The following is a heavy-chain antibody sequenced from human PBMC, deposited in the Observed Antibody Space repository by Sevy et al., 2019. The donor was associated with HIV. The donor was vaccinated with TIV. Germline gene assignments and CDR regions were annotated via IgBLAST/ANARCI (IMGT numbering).Heavy chain of an antibody. CDR3: GRVGFDSRGSYNGGGYFDY. V-gene: IGHV3-53*01. Sequence: GGSLRLSCAASGFTVSSNYMNWVRQAPGKGLEWVSIIYSGGSTYYADSVKGRFTISRDNSKNTLYLQMNSLRAEDTAVYYCGRVGFDSRGSYNGGGYFDYWGQGTLVTVSS. CDR1: GFTVSSNY. D-gene: IGHD3-22*01. CDR2: IYSGGST. J-gene: IGHJ4*02.